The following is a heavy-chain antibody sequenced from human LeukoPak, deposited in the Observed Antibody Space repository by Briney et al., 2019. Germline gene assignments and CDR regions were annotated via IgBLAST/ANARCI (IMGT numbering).Heavy chain of an antibody. CDR3: ASFNQVYYFDY. D-gene: IGHD6-6*01. J-gene: IGHJ4*02. CDR1: GGSISCGVYY. Sequence: SEPLSLTCTVFGGSISCGVYYWSWIRQPPGKALEWIGYIYYSGSTYYNPSLKSRVTISVDTSKNQFSLKLSSVTAADTAVYYCASFNQVYYFDYWGQGTLVTVSS. V-gene: IGHV4-30-4*01. CDR2: IYYSGST.